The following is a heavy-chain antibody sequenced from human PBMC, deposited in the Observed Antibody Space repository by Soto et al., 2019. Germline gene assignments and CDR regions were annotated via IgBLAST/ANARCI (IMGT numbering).Heavy chain of an antibody. D-gene: IGHD1-26*01. CDR1: GFTFSNFW. J-gene: IGHJ4*02. Sequence: DVDLVESGGALVQPGGSLRLSCAGSGFTFSNFWMHRVRQAPGKGLVWVARINTDGSVTSHADSVKGRFTISRDNAKSTLYLQMNSLREEDSAMYYCARQTGLGATNYWGRGTLVTVSS. CDR2: INTDGSVT. V-gene: IGHV3-74*01. CDR3: ARQTGLGATNY.